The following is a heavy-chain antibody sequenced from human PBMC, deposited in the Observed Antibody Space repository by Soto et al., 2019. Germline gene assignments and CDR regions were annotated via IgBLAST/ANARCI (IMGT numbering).Heavy chain of an antibody. CDR1: GGSFSGYY. D-gene: IGHD2-15*01. CDR3: ARGIVVVVAATRVFYYYYMDV. Sequence: SETLSLTCAVYGGSFSGYYWIWIRQPPGKGLEWIGEINHSGSTNYNPSLKSRVTISVDTSKNQFSLKLSSVTAADTAVYYCARGIVVVVAATRVFYYYYMDVWGKGTTVTVSS. J-gene: IGHJ6*03. V-gene: IGHV4-34*01. CDR2: INHSGST.